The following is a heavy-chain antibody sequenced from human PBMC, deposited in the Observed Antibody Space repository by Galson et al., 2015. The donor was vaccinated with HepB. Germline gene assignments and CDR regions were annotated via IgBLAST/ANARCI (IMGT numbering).Heavy chain of an antibody. Sequence: SLRLSCAASGFSFNNFAMHWVRQAPGKGLEWVSAISGTGGMAYYADSVKGRFTISRDNSRNAVYLQMNSLRAEDTAVMYCAKDIYSGGYYFDSWGQGALVTVSS. CDR3: AKDIYSGGYYFDS. V-gene: IGHV3-23*01. CDR2: ISGTGGMA. D-gene: IGHD1-26*01. CDR1: GFSFNNFA. J-gene: IGHJ4*02.